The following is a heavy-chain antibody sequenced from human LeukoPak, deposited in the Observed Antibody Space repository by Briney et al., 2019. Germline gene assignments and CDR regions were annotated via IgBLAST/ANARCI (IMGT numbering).Heavy chain of an antibody. Sequence: GGSLRLSCAASGFTFSSYWMTWVRQTPGKGLEWVANINQDGSEKYHVDSVKGRFTISRDNAKNSLYLQMNCLRAEDTAVYYCARAGVLWFGESKFDYWGQGTLVTVSS. V-gene: IGHV3-7*03. J-gene: IGHJ4*02. CDR2: INQDGSEK. CDR1: GFTFSSYW. CDR3: ARAGVLWFGESKFDY. D-gene: IGHD3-10*01.